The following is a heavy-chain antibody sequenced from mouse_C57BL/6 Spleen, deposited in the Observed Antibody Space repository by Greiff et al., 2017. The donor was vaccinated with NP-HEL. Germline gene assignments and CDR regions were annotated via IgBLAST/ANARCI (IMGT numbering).Heavy chain of an antibody. D-gene: IGHD4-1*01. J-gene: IGHJ2*01. CDR2: IYPRSGNT. CDR3: ARWDIWRYFGY. Sequence: QVQLQQSGAELARPGASVKLSCKASGYTFTSYGISWVKQRTGQGLEWIGEIYPRSGNTYYNEKFKGKATLTADKSSSTAYMELRSLTSEDSAVYFCARWDIWRYFGYWGQGTTLTVSS. V-gene: IGHV1-81*01. CDR1: GYTFTSYG.